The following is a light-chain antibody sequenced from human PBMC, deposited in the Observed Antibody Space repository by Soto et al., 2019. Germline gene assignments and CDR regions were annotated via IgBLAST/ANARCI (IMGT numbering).Light chain of an antibody. CDR2: GAS. J-gene: IGKJ2*01. CDR1: QNVRSNF. V-gene: IGKV3-20*01. Sequence: EIVLTQSPGTLSLSPGERATLSCRASQNVRSNFLAWYQQKHGQAPRLVIFGASSRATGIPDRFSGSGSGTDFSLTISRLEPEDFAVYYCQRYGGSPRTFGQGTKLEIK. CDR3: QRYGGSPRT.